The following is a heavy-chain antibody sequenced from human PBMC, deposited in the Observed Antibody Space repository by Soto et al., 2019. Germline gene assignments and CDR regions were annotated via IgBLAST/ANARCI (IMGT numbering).Heavy chain of an antibody. D-gene: IGHD3-22*01. V-gene: IGHV4-39*02. CDR2: IYYSGTP. CDR3: ARKNSSGYLCLGPRCMEYGFDI. Sequence: QLQLQESGPGLVKPSETLSLTCIVSGGSISSTNYYWGWIRQPPGKGLEWIGSIYYSGTPYYNPSLKSRVIISVDTSKNHCSVKLTSVTAADTAVYYCARKNSSGYLCLGPRCMEYGFDIWGQGTMVTVSS. CDR1: GGSISSTNYY. J-gene: IGHJ3*02.